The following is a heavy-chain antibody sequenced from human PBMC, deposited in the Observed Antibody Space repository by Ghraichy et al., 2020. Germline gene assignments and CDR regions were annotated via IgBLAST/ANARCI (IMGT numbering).Heavy chain of an antibody. CDR3: ARVIKSRSWSYYYDALDV. J-gene: IGHJ6*02. V-gene: IGHV3-30-3*01. D-gene: IGHD3-10*01. CDR2: ISHDGNFK. Sequence: GGSLRLSCAASGFTFITYSMHWVRQAPGKGLEWVAVISHDGNFKYYADSVKGRFTISRENPKNTLYLQMNSLRAEDTAVYYCARVIKSRSWSYYYDALDVWGPRTTLTLSS. CDR1: GFTFITYS.